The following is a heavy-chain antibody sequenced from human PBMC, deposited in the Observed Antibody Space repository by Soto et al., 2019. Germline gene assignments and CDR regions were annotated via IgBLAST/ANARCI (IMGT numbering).Heavy chain of an antibody. CDR3: ARLKGIAAAGTEKNNWFDP. Sequence: SETLSLTCTVSGGSISSYYWSWIRQPPGKGLEWIGYIYYSGSTNYNPSLKSRVTISVDTSKNQFSLKLSSVAAADTAVYYCARLKGIAAAGTEKNNWFDPWGQGTLVTVSS. D-gene: IGHD6-13*01. CDR1: GGSISSYY. V-gene: IGHV4-59*08. CDR2: IYYSGST. J-gene: IGHJ5*02.